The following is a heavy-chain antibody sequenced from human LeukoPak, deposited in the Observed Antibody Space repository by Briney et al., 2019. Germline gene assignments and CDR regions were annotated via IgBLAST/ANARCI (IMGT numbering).Heavy chain of an antibody. D-gene: IGHD3-9*01. CDR2: IKKDGSEK. CDR1: GFSFSSYL. J-gene: IGHJ4*02. V-gene: IGHV3-7*03. CDR3: ARDRGLRYFDSFDG. Sequence: GGSLRLSCEASGFSFSSYLMSWVRQAPGKGLEWLAHIKKDGSEKYYVDSVLGRLTISRDNAKNLLYLQMNSLRAEDTAVYFCARDRGLRYFDSFDGWGQGTLVTVSS.